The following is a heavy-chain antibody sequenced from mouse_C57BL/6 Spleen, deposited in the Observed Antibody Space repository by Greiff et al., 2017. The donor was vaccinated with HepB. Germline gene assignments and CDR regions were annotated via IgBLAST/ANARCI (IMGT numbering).Heavy chain of an antibody. CDR3: TKGGSIYDGFAY. Sequence: EVKLVESGAELVRPGASVKLSCTASGFNIKDDYMHWVKQRPEQGLEWIGWIDPENGDTEYASKFQGKATITADISSNTAYLQLSSLTSEDTAVYYCTKGGSIYDGFAYWGQGTLVTVSA. D-gene: IGHD2-12*01. J-gene: IGHJ3*01. V-gene: IGHV14-4*01. CDR2: IDPENGDT. CDR1: GFNIKDDY.